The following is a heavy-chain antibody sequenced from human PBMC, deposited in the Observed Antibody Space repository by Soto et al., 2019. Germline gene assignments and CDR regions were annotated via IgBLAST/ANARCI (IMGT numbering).Heavy chain of an antibody. CDR1: VYTFTSCG. CDR3: ARDGYSSSYYYYGMDV. D-gene: IGHD6-13*01. CDR2: ISAYNGNT. V-gene: IGHV1-18*01. J-gene: IGHJ6*02. Sequence: ASVKVSCKASVYTFTSCGISWVRQAPGQGLEWMGWISAYNGNTNYAQKLQGRVTMTTDTSTSTAYMELRSLRSDDTAVYYCARDGYSSSYYYYGMDVWGQGTTVTVSS.